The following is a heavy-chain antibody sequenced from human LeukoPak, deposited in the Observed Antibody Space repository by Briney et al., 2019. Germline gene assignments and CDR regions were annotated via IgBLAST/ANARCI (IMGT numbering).Heavy chain of an antibody. CDR1: GFTFSNSA. V-gene: IGHV1-58*02. CDR3: AAELYSGSYGRCCSFAF. D-gene: IGHD1-26*01. CDR2: IIVGSAKT. Sequence: ASVKVSCKSSGFTFSNSAIQWVRQARGQRLEWIGWIIVGSAKTHYAQNFQERVTITRDMSTNTAYMELNSLRSEDTAVYYCAAELYSGSYGRCCSFAFWGQGTQVTVSS. J-gene: IGHJ4*02.